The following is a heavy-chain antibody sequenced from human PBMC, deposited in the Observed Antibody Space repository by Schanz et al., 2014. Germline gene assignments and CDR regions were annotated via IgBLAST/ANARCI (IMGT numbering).Heavy chain of an antibody. J-gene: IGHJ4*02. CDR1: GFTFENYA. CDR3: ARDARSSDYHLAH. CDR2: INWSDGGST. V-gene: IGHV3-20*04. D-gene: IGHD3-22*01. Sequence: EVQLVESGGGVVRPGGSLRLSCAASGFTFENYALTWVRQVPGKGLEWVSRINWSDGGSTGYADSVRGRFTISRDNAKSSRYLEMNSLRVEDTAFYYCARDARSSDYHLAHWGQGTLVNVSS.